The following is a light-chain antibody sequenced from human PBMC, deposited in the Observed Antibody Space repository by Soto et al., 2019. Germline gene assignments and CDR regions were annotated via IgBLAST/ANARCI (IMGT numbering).Light chain of an antibody. CDR2: EVT. Sequence: QSVLAQPASVSGSPGQSITISCTGTSSDVGDYPYVSWYQQHPGKVPKLIIYEVTNRPSGVTSRFSGSKSENTASLTISGLQAEDEAEYYCSSYSDTNTLVLGSGTKVTV. J-gene: IGLJ1*01. V-gene: IGLV2-14*01. CDR3: SSYSDTNTLV. CDR1: SSDVGDYPY.